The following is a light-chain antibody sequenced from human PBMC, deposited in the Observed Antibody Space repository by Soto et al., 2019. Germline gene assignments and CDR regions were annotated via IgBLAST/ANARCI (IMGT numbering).Light chain of an antibody. V-gene: IGLV2-8*01. Sequence: QSVLTQPPSASGSPGQSVTISCTGTGSDVGNYYYVSWYQQHPGKAPKLVIYEVNKRPSGVPDGFSGSKSGNTASLTVSGLQAEDEADYYCASYAGSKGVLFGGGTQLTVL. CDR1: GSDVGNYYY. CDR3: ASYAGSKGVL. CDR2: EVN. J-gene: IGLJ3*02.